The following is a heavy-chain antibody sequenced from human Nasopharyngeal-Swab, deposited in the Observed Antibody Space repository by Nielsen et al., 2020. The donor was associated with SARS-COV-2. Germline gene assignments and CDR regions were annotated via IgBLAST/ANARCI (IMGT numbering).Heavy chain of an antibody. J-gene: IGHJ5*02. D-gene: IGHD6-6*01. CDR3: ARGQRGSDPRGIAARRRWFDP. Sequence: VRQAPGKGLEWIGEIYHSGSTNYNPSLKSRVTISVDKSKNQFSLKLSSVTAADTAVYCCARGQRGSDPRGIAARRRWFDPWGQGTLVTVSS. CDR2: IYHSGST. V-gene: IGHV4-4*01.